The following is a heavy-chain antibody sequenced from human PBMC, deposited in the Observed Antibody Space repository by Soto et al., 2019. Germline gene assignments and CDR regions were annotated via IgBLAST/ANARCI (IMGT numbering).Heavy chain of an antibody. J-gene: IGHJ6*02. CDR1: GSTFSSDV. CDR3: ARQMYCSGGSCIYYYYGMDV. CDR2: IGGSNA. V-gene: IGHV3-23*01. Sequence: GESLKISCVASGSTFSSDVINWVRQAPGKGLEWVTGIGGSNAYYADSVQGRFTISRDNSKNTLYLQMNSLRAEDTAVYYCARQMYCSGGSCIYYYYGMDVWGQGTTVTVS. D-gene: IGHD2-15*01.